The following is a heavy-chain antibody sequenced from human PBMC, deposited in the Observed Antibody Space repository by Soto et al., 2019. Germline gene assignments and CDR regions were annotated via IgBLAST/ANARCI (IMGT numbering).Heavy chain of an antibody. CDR1: GFTFSSYA. CDR2: ISGSGGST. D-gene: IGHD4-17*01. Sequence: PGGSLRLSCAASGFTFSSYAMSWVRQAPGKGLEWVSAISGSGGSTYYADSVKGRFTISRDNSKNTLYLQMNSLRAEDTAVYYCARTDYVSSYYYYYKDVWGKGTTVTVSS. V-gene: IGHV3-23*01. J-gene: IGHJ6*03. CDR3: ARTDYVSSYYYYYKDV.